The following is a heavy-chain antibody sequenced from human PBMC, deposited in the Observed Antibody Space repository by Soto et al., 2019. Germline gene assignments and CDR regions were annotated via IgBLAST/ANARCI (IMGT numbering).Heavy chain of an antibody. V-gene: IGHV4-30-2*01. J-gene: IGHJ1*01. CDR1: GGSINSGGYS. CDR2: IYHTGTT. D-gene: IGHD3-22*01. Sequence: PSETLSLTCTVSGGSINSGGYSWTWIRQPPGKGQERIGFIYHTGTTYYNPSLKSRVTISVDRTKNQFSLKLKTETAADTSVYYCSRGXNYYDTXXSXXXAXWGQGXLVT. CDR3: SRGXNYYDTXXSXXXAX.